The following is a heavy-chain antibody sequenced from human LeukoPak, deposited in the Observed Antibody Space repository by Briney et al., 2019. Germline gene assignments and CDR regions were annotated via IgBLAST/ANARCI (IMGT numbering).Heavy chain of an antibody. Sequence: GGSLRLSCAASGFTFSSYWMHWVRQAPGKGLVWVSCINSDGSSTSYADSVKGRFTISRDNAKDTLYLQMNSLRAEDTAVYYCARSTGKHGYSYGYGGHFDYWGQGTLVTVSS. CDR2: INSDGSST. J-gene: IGHJ4*02. V-gene: IGHV3-74*01. CDR3: ARSTGKHGYSYGYGGHFDY. CDR1: GFTFSSYW. D-gene: IGHD5-18*01.